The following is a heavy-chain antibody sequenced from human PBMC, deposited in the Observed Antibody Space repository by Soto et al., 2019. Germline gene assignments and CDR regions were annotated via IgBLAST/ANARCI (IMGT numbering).Heavy chain of an antibody. CDR3: ANGITMVRGVTAPIDY. D-gene: IGHD3-10*01. CDR2: ISYDGSNK. V-gene: IGHV3-30*18. CDR1: GFTFSSYG. J-gene: IGHJ4*02. Sequence: QVQLVESGGGVVQPGSSLRLSCAASGFTFSSYGMHWVRQAPGKGLEWVAVISYDGSNKYYADSVKGRFTISRDNSKNSLYLQMNSLRAEDTAVYYCANGITMVRGVTAPIDYWGQGTLVTVSS.